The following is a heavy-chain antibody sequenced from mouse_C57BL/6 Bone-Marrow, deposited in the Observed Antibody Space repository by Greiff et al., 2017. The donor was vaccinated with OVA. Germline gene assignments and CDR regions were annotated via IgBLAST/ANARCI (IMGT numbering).Heavy chain of an antibody. Sequence: EVKLEESGGGLVKPGGSLKLSCAASGFTFSDYGMHWVRQAPEKGLEWVAYISSGSSTIYYADTVKGRFTISRDNAKNTLFLQMTSLRSEDTAMYYCARPYYYGSSYDFDYWGQGTTLTVSS. CDR2: ISSGSSTI. D-gene: IGHD1-1*01. V-gene: IGHV5-17*01. CDR1: GFTFSDYG. J-gene: IGHJ2*01. CDR3: ARPYYYGSSYDFDY.